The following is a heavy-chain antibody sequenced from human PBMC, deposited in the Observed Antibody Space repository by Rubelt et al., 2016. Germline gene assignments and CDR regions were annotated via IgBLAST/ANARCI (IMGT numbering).Heavy chain of an antibody. CDR1: GGSISSYY. CDR3: ARQIYDSSGYYYD. D-gene: IGHD3-22*01. Sequence: QVQLQESGPGLVKPSETLSLTCTVSGGSISSYYWSWIRQPPGKGLEWIGYIYYSGSTNYNPPLKVRVTISGDTSKNQFSLKLSSVTAADTAVYYCARQIYDSSGYYYDWGQGTLVTVSS. V-gene: IGHV4-59*08. CDR2: IYYSGST. J-gene: IGHJ4*02.